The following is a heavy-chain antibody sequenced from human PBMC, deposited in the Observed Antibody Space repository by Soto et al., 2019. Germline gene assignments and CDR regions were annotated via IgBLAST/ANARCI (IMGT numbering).Heavy chain of an antibody. CDR1: GDTFNFYT. V-gene: IGHV1-69*02. CDR3: ATNYGSGSTHFDY. J-gene: IGHJ4*02. CDR2: VIPRLRMS. Sequence: QVQLVQSGAEVRKPGSSVKVSCTASGDTFNFYTISWVRQAPGQGLEWMGRVIPRLRMSNYAQKFQGRVTIRADKSTSTAYMALSSLRSDDTAVYYCATNYGSGSTHFDYWCQGTLVTVSS. D-gene: IGHD3-10*01.